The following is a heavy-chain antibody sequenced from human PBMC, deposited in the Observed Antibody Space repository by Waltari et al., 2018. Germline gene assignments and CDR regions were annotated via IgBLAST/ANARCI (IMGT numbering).Heavy chain of an antibody. D-gene: IGHD6-19*01. CDR1: GGSIGSNNYY. CDR2: MYYTGGT. CDR3: ASRPEFTSGSAIDF. Sequence: QLQLQESGPGLVKPSETLSLTCTVSGGSIGSNNYYWVWVRQPPGKGLQWIGTMYYTGGTYYNPSLKSRVTISVDTSKNRFSLKLTSVTAADTAVYFCASRPEFTSGSAIDFWGQGTLVTVSS. J-gene: IGHJ4*02. V-gene: IGHV4-39*02.